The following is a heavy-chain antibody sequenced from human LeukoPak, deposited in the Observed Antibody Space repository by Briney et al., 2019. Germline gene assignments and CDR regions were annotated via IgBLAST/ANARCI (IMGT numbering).Heavy chain of an antibody. CDR3: AKSRSGSANWALQIFDN. J-gene: IGHJ4*02. Sequence: GGSLRLSCAASGFTFSSYAMSWVRQAPGKGLEWVSAISGSGGSTYYADSVKGRFTISRDNSKNTLYLQMNSLRAEDTAVYYCAKSRSGSANWALQIFDNWGQGTLVTVSS. V-gene: IGHV3-23*01. CDR1: GFTFSSYA. D-gene: IGHD1-1*01. CDR2: ISGSGGST.